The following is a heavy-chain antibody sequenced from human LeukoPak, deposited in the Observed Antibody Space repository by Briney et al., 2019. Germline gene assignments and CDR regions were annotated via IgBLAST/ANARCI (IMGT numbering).Heavy chain of an antibody. CDR1: GFTFDDYG. CDR3: ARAGAAAGRYYFDY. D-gene: IGHD6-13*01. V-gene: IGHV3-7*01. CDR2: IKQDGSEK. Sequence: GGSLKLSCAASGFTFDDYGMTWVRQAPGKGLEWVANIKQDGSEKYYVDSVKGRFTFSRDNAKNSLYLQMNSLRAEDTAVYYCARAGAAAGRYYFDYWGQGTLVTVSS. J-gene: IGHJ4*02.